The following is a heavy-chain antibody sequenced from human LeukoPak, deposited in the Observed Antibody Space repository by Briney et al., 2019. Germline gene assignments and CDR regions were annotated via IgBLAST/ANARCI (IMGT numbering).Heavy chain of an antibody. V-gene: IGHV4-39*01. Sequence: SETLSLTCTVSGGSISSSSYYWGWIRQPPRKGLEWIGSIYYSGSTYYNPSLKSRVTISVDTSKNQFSLKLSSVTAADTAVYYCARSDLYYFDYWGQGTLVTVSS. J-gene: IGHJ4*02. CDR1: GGSISSSSYY. CDR2: IYYSGST. CDR3: ARSDLYYFDY.